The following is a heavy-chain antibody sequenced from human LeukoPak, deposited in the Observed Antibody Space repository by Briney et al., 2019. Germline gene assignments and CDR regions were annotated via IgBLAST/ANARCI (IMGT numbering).Heavy chain of an antibody. Sequence: GGSLKLSCAASGFTFSNYNFYWVRQAPGKGLEWVSSISSTSSYIYYADSVKGRFTISRDNAKNSLYLQMNSLRAEDTAVYYCARALWSGPVYYGMDVWGQGTTVTVSS. CDR1: GFTFSNYN. V-gene: IGHV3-21*06. CDR2: ISSTSSYI. D-gene: IGHD3-10*01. CDR3: ARALWSGPVYYGMDV. J-gene: IGHJ6*02.